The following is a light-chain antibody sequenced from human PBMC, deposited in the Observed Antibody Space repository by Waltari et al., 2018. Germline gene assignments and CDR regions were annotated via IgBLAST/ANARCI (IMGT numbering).Light chain of an antibody. V-gene: IGLV2-11*01. CDR3: CSYAGSYTFVV. CDR2: DVS. Sequence: QSALTQPRSVSGSPGQSVTISCTGTSSDVGGYNYVSWYQQHPGKAPKLMIYDVSKRPSGVPDRFSGSKSGNTASLTISGLHAEDEADYYCCSYAGSYTFVVFGTGTKVTVL. CDR1: SSDVGGYNY. J-gene: IGLJ1*01.